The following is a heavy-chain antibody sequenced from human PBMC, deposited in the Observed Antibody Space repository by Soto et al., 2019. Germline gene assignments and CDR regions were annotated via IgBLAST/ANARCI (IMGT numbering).Heavy chain of an antibody. V-gene: IGHV3-48*02. CDR3: SRDGAWQRDY. CDR2: ISTRSTGI. J-gene: IGHJ4*02. Sequence: EVQLVESGGGLVQPGGSLRLSCAASGFTFSSYNMNWVCQAPGKGLEWVSHISTRSTGIYYADSVKGRFTISRDDAKNSLYLQMNSVKDEDTAVYYCSRDGAWQRDYWGQGTLVTVSS. D-gene: IGHD6-25*01. CDR1: GFTFSSYN.